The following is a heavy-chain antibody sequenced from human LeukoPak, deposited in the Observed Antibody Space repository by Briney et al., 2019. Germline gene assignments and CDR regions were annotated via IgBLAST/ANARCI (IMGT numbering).Heavy chain of an antibody. V-gene: IGHV4-30-2*01. D-gene: IGHD5-12*01. CDR3: ARVSGYTLADY. CDR2: IYHSGST. J-gene: IGHJ4*02. Sequence: SETLSLTCAVSGGSISSGGYSWSWIRQPPGKGLEWIGYIYHSGSTYYNPSLKSRVTISVDRSKNQFSLKLSSVTAADTAVYYCARVSGYTLADYWGQGTLVTVSS. CDR1: GGSISSGGYS.